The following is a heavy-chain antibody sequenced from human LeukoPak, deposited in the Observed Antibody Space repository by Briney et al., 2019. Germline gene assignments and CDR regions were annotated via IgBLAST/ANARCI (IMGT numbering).Heavy chain of an antibody. Sequence: GESRKISGKGSGYHFTSYSIGGAAQMPGKGLEWMGLIYPGEAATRNSPSFLGQVTISADTPLSTAYLQWSSLKPSHTAMYYCAIQGIHYDFWRGYSHDFGYWGQGTLVTVSS. CDR1: GYHFTSYS. V-gene: IGHV5-51*01. CDR3: AIQGIHYDFWRGYSHDFGY. CDR2: IYPGEAAT. J-gene: IGHJ4*02. D-gene: IGHD3-3*01.